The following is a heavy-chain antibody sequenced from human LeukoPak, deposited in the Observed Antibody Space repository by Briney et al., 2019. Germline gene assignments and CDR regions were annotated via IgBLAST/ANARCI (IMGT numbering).Heavy chain of an antibody. CDR2: MWYDGSNK. CDR3: ARGLPPVMKYYFDY. Sequence: VGSPRLSCAASGFTFNSYGMHWVRQAPGKGLGRVAVMWYDGSNKYYADSVKGRFTISRDDSKNTLYLQMNSLRAEDTAMYYCARGLPPVMKYYFDYWGQGTLVTVSS. CDR1: GFTFNSYG. V-gene: IGHV3-33*01. J-gene: IGHJ4*02. D-gene: IGHD4-11*01.